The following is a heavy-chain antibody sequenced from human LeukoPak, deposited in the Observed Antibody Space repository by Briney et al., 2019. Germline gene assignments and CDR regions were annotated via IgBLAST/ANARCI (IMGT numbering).Heavy chain of an antibody. CDR1: GLTFSSYT. CDR3: ARLSHYSSSWYEDY. Sequence: GGSLRLSCAASGLTFSSYTMNWVRQAPGKGLEWVSYTGRSGSSSTIYYSDSVRGRFTISRDNAKNSLFLQMNSLRAEDTAVYYCARLSHYSSSWYEDYWGQGTLVTVSS. D-gene: IGHD6-13*01. V-gene: IGHV3-48*01. J-gene: IGHJ4*02. CDR2: TGRSGSSSTI.